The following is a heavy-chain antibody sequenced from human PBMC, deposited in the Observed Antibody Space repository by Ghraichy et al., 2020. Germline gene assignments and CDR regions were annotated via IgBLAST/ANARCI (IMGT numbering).Heavy chain of an antibody. CDR1: GFTFSDYY. J-gene: IGHJ4*02. D-gene: IGHD3-22*01. CDR2: ISSSGAYT. CDR3: ASLLGGQNYDSSDYYYKY. V-gene: IGHV3-11*06. Sequence: GGSLRLSCAASGFTFSDYYMNWIRQAPGKGLEWVSYISSSGAYTDYADSVKGRFTISRDNAKNSLYLQMNSLRAEDTAVYYCASLLGGQNYDSSDYYYKYWGQGTLVTVSS.